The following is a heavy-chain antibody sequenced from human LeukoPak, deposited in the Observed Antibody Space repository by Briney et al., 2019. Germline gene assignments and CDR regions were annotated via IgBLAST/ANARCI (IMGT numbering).Heavy chain of an antibody. V-gene: IGHV3-23*01. D-gene: IGHD3-3*01. J-gene: IGHJ3*02. CDR3: AKGFRAFDI. CDR2: ISGSDGSR. Sequence: GGSLRLSCVASGFTFRNYGMSWVRQAPGKGLEWVSGISGSDGSREYPDSVKGRFTISRDNSKNTLYLQMNSLRVEDTAVYYCAKGFRAFDIWGQGTMVIVSS. CDR1: GFTFRNYG.